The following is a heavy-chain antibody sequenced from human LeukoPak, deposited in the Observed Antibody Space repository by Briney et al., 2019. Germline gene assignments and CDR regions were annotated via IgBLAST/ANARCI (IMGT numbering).Heavy chain of an antibody. CDR1: GYSISSGYY. CDR2: IYHSGST. D-gene: IGHD6-19*01. Sequence: PSETLSLTCTVSGYSISSGYYWGWIRQPPGKGLEWIGSIYHSGSTYYSGNTYYNPSLKSRVIISVDTSKNQFSLKLSSVTAADTAVYFCARVWYSSGWTDYWGQGTLVTVSS. V-gene: IGHV4-38-2*02. J-gene: IGHJ4*02. CDR3: ARVWYSSGWTDY.